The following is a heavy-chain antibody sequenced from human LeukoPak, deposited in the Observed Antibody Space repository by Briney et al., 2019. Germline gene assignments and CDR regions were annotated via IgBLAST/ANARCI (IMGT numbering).Heavy chain of an antibody. D-gene: IGHD6-13*01. CDR3: ATERDSSWTFDS. Sequence: GGSLRLSCAASGFTFSSYDMHWVRQAAGKGLEWVSVIGSAGDTYYPDSVKGRFTVSRENAKNSLYLQMNSLRAGDTAVYYCATERDSSWTFDSWGQGTLVTVSS. CDR2: IGSAGDT. V-gene: IGHV3-13*01. CDR1: GFTFSSYD. J-gene: IGHJ4*02.